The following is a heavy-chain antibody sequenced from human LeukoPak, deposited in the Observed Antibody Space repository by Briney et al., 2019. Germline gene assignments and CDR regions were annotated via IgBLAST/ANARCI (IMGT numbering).Heavy chain of an antibody. CDR1: GYTFTSYG. V-gene: IGHV1-18*01. CDR3: AREGGRDGYNHKNRDDY. J-gene: IGHJ4*02. Sequence: ASVKVSCKASGYTFTSYGISWVRQAPGQGLEWMGWISAYNGSTNYAQKLQGRVTMTTDTSTSTAYMELRSLRSDDTAVYYCAREGGRDGYNHKNRDDYWGQGTLVTVSS. CDR2: ISAYNGST. D-gene: IGHD5-24*01.